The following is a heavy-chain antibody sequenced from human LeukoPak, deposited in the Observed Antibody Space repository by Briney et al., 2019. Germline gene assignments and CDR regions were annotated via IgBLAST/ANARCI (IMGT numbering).Heavy chain of an antibody. Sequence: PGVSLRLSCAASGFTFDDYAMHWVRQAPGKGLEWVSLISWDGGSTYYADSVKGRFTISRDNSKNSLYLQMNSLRAEDTALYYCAKGISYYYGSGSSLEFDYWGQGTLVTVSS. CDR2: ISWDGGST. CDR1: GFTFDDYA. J-gene: IGHJ4*02. V-gene: IGHV3-43D*03. D-gene: IGHD3-10*01. CDR3: AKGISYYYGSGSSLEFDY.